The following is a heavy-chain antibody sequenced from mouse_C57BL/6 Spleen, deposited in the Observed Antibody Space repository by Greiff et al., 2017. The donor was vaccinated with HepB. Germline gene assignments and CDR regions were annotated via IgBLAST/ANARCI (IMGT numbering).Heavy chain of an antibody. D-gene: IGHD3-3*01. CDR2: IYPGDGDT. V-gene: IGHV1-80*01. CDR3: ARSGGLGRLDY. J-gene: IGHJ2*01. CDR1: GYAFSSYW. Sequence: QVQLKESGAELVKPGASVKISCKASGYAFSSYWMNWVKQRPGKGLEWIGQIYPGDGDTNYNGKFKGKATLTADKSSSTAYMQLSSLTSEDSAVYFCARSGGLGRLDYWGQGTTLTVSS.